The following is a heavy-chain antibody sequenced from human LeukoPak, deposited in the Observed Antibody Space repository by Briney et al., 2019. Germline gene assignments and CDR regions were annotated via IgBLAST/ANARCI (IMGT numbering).Heavy chain of an antibody. V-gene: IGHV4-59*01. CDR3: ARMGRGAYYYYYMDV. CDR2: IYYSGST. CDR1: GGSFSGYY. J-gene: IGHJ6*03. Sequence: SETLSLTCAVYGGSFSGYYWSWIRQPPGKGLEWIGYIYYSGSTNYNPSLKSRVTISVDTSKNQFSLKLSSVTAADTAVYYCARMGRGAYYYYYMDVWGKGTTVTVSS.